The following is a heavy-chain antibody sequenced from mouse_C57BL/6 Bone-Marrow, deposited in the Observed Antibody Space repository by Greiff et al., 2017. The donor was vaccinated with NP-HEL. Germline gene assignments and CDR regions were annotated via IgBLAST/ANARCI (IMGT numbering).Heavy chain of an antibody. CDR3: ARYDGYDYAMDY. J-gene: IGHJ4*01. CDR2: IRNKANGYTT. Sequence: EVMLVESGGGLVQPGGSLSLSCAASGFTFTDYYMSWVRQPPGKALEWLGFIRNKANGYTTEYSASVKGRFTISRDNSQIILYLQMNALRAEDSATYYCARYDGYDYAMDYWGQGTSVTVSS. V-gene: IGHV7-3*01. D-gene: IGHD2-2*01. CDR1: GFTFTDYY.